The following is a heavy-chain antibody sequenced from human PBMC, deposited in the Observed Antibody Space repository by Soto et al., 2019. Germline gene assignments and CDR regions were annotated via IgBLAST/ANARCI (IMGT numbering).Heavy chain of an antibody. D-gene: IGHD2-8*02. CDR1: GGSFSGYY. J-gene: IGHJ6*02. CDR2: INHSGST. CDR3: ARARAGYCSGGGCHPNYSHGMDV. V-gene: IGHV4-34*01. Sequence: SETLSLTCAVYGGSFSGYYWSWIRQPPGKGLEWIGEINHSGSTNYNLSLKSRVTTSVDTSKNQFSLKLSSVTAADTAVYYCARARAGYCSGGGCHPNYSHGMDVWGQGTTVTVSS.